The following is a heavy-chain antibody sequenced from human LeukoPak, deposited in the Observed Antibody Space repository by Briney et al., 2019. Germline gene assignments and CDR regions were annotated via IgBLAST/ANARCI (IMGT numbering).Heavy chain of an antibody. CDR3: ARLGMFDY. J-gene: IGHJ4*02. Sequence: KPSETLSLTCTVSGGSISSSSYYWGWIRQPPGKGLEWIGSIYYSGSTYYNPSLKSRVTISVDTSKNQFSLKLSSVTAADTAVYYCARLGMFDYWGQGTLVTVSS. V-gene: IGHV4-39*01. CDR1: GGSISSSSYY. CDR2: IYYSGST.